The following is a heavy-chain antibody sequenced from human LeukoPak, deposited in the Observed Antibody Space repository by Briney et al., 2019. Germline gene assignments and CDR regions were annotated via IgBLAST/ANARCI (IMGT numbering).Heavy chain of an antibody. D-gene: IGHD2-8*01. CDR2: MNPNSGNT. J-gene: IGHJ4*02. CDR1: GYTFTSYD. Sequence: ASVKVSCKASGYTFTSYDINCVRQATGQGLEWMGWMNPNSGNTGYAQKFQGSVTMTRNTSISTAYMELSSLRSEDTAVYCCARGYCTNGVCYLVFDYWGQGTLVTVSS. CDR3: ARGYCTNGVCYLVFDY. V-gene: IGHV1-8*01.